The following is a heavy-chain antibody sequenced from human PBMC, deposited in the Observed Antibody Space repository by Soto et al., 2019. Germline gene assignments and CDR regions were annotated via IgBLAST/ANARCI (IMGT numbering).Heavy chain of an antibody. V-gene: IGHV1-3*01. Sequence: QVQLVQSGAEVKKPGASVKVSCKASGYTFTSYAMHWVRQAPGQRLEWMGWINAGNGNTKYSQKFQGRVTITRDTSASTAYMELSSLRSEDTAVYYCARDHSRFSQLRLGELGPVLSWGQGTLVTVSS. J-gene: IGHJ4*02. CDR1: GYTFTSYA. CDR3: ARDHSRFSQLRLGELGPVLS. CDR2: INAGNGNT. D-gene: IGHD3-16*01.